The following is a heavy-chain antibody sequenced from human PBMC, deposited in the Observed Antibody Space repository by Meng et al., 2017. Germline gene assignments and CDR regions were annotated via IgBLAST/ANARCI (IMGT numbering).Heavy chain of an antibody. V-gene: IGHV1-69*05. D-gene: IGHD4-23*01. CDR1: GGTFSSYA. CDR2: IIPIFGTA. J-gene: IGHJ4*02. CDR3: ARDEGYGGNPLNDY. Sequence: SVKVSCKASGGTFSSYAISWVRQAPGQGLEWMGGIIPIFGTANYAQKFQGRVTITTDESTSTAYMELSSLRSEDTAVYYCARDEGYGGNPLNDYWGQGTLVTVSS.